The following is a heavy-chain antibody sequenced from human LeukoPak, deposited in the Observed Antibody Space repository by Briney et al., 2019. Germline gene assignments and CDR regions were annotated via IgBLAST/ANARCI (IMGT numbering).Heavy chain of an antibody. CDR3: AREGYYFDNSDYPIVTSY. CDR1: GYSISSGYY. V-gene: IGHV4-61*02. D-gene: IGHD3-22*01. J-gene: IGHJ4*02. Sequence: NPSETLSLTCTVSGYSISSGYYWGWIRQPAGKGLEWIGRIYTSGSTNYNPSLKSRVTISVDTSKNQFSLKLSSVTAADTAVYYCAREGYYFDNSDYPIVTSYWGQGTLVTVSS. CDR2: IYTSGST.